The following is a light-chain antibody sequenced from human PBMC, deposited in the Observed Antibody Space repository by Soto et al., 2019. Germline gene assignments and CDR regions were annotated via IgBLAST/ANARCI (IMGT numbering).Light chain of an antibody. J-gene: IGKJ1*01. CDR1: QSISSW. CDR2: QAS. CDR3: QQYNSFTWT. V-gene: IGKV1-5*03. Sequence: DIQMTQSPSTLSASVGDRVTITCLTSQSISSWLAWYQQKPGKAPKLLIYQASSLETGVPSRFSGSGSGTEFTLTISSLQPDDFATYFCQQYNSFTWTFGQGTKVEIK.